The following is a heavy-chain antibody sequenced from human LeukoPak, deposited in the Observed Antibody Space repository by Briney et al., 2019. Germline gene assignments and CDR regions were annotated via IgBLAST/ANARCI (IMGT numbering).Heavy chain of an antibody. Sequence: GGSLRLSCAASGFTFSSYGMHWVRQAPGKGLEWVGVIWYDGSNKYYADSVKGRFTISRDNSKNTLYLQMNSLRAEDTAVYYCARGYQLHHYYYYGMDVWGKGTTVTVSS. CDR2: IWYDGSNK. D-gene: IGHD2-2*01. CDR1: GFTFSSYG. J-gene: IGHJ6*04. CDR3: ARGYQLHHYYYYGMDV. V-gene: IGHV3-33*01.